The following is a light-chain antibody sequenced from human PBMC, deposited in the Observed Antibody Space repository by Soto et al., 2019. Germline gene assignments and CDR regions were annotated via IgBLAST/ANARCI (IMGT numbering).Light chain of an antibody. CDR3: QNYKSAPTP. V-gene: IGKV1-27*01. CDR1: QGIGNY. CDR2: GAS. Sequence: DIQMTQSPSSLSASVGDRVTITCRASQGIGNYLAWYQEKPGKVPKLLIYGASTLQSGVPSRFCGCGSGKDFSLTIRSLQPEDVGTYYCQNYKSAPTPFGPGTKVDIK. J-gene: IGKJ3*01.